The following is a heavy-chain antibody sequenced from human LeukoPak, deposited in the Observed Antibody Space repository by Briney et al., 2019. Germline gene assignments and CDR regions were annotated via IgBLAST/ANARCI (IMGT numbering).Heavy chain of an antibody. D-gene: IGHD1-1*01. Sequence: GGSLRLSCAASGFTVSSNYMSWVRQAPGKGLEWVSFIYGDGSTYYADSVKGRFTISRDNSENALYLQMNSLRAEDTAVYYCARSTTGDAFDVWGQGTMVTVSS. V-gene: IGHV3-66*02. J-gene: IGHJ3*01. CDR1: GFTVSSNY. CDR2: IYGDGST. CDR3: ARSTTGDAFDV.